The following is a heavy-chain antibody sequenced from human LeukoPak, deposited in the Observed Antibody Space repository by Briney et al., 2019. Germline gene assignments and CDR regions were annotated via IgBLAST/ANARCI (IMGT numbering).Heavy chain of an antibody. CDR3: ARPGGEQLWLREYYFDY. D-gene: IGHD5-18*01. J-gene: IGHJ4*02. CDR2: IYPGDSDT. CDR1: GYIFTSYW. V-gene: IGHV5-51*01. Sequence: GESLEISCQGSGYIFTSYWIGWVRQLPGKGLEWMGIIYPGDSDTRYSPSFQGQVTISANKSISTAYLQWSSLKASDTAMYYCARPGGEQLWLREYYFDYWGQGTLGTVSP.